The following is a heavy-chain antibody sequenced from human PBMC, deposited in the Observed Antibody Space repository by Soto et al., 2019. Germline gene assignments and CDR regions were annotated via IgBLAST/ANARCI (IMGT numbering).Heavy chain of an antibody. D-gene: IGHD2-2*01. J-gene: IGHJ6*02. CDR3: ARHEGYCISTSCRYGMDV. CDR1: GGSFSGYY. Sequence: PSETLSLTCAVYGGSFSGYYWGWIRQPPGKGLEWIGSIYYSGSTYYNPSLKSRVTISVDTSRNQFSLKLSSVTAADTAVYYCARHEGYCISTSCRYGMDVWGQGTTVTVSS. V-gene: IGHV4-39*01. CDR2: IYYSGST.